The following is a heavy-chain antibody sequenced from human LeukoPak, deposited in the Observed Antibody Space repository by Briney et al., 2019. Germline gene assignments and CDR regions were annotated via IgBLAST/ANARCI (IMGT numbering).Heavy chain of an antibody. CDR2: MNPSSGNT. D-gene: IGHD1-14*01. CDR1: GYTFTSYD. Sequence: ASVKVSCKASGYTFTSYDINWVRQATGQGLEWMGWMNPSSGNTGYAQKFQGRVSITRNNSISTAYMELSSLRSEDTAVYYRARVRIRGYNWFDPWGQGTLVTVSS. J-gene: IGHJ5*02. CDR3: ARVRIRGYNWFDP. V-gene: IGHV1-8*03.